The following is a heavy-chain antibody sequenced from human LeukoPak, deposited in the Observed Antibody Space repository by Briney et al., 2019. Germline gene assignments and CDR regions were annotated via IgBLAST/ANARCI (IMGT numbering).Heavy chain of an antibody. J-gene: IGHJ3*02. V-gene: IGHV3-30*18. CDR3: AKLYSSGYGLDAFDI. Sequence: GGSLRLSCAASGFTFSSYGMHWVRQAPGKGLEWVAVISFDGSNKYYADSLKGRFTISRDNSKNKLYLQMSSLRAEDTAVYYCAKLYSSGYGLDAFDIWGQGTMVTVSS. CDR1: GFTFSSYG. D-gene: IGHD6-19*01. CDR2: ISFDGSNK.